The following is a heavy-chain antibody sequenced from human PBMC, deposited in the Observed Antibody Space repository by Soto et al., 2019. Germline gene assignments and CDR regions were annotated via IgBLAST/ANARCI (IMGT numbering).Heavy chain of an antibody. Sequence: DVNLLESGGGLVEPGGSLRLSCTASGFTFSDYEMNWVRQAPGKGLEWVSYITSSSRTIHYADSVKGRLIISRDNAKNSLYLQMNSLRAEDTAVYYCATDYYGSGSYYNVANYFDPWGQGTLVTVSS. CDR3: ATDYYGSGSYYNVANYFDP. V-gene: IGHV3-48*03. J-gene: IGHJ5*02. D-gene: IGHD3-10*01. CDR2: ITSSSRTI. CDR1: GFTFSDYE.